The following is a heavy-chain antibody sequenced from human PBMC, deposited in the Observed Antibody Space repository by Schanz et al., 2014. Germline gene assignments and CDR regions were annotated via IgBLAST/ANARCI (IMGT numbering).Heavy chain of an antibody. D-gene: IGHD2-15*01. J-gene: IGHJ5*02. CDR3: ARVISPHRGAASWLDP. Sequence: QVQLQESGPRLVKPSETLSLTCNVSGDSISSYYWSWLRQAPGKGLEWIGYIYYTGSTNNNPSLTSRVPMAVATSTNQFYMRLAYVTAADTALYYCARVISPHRGAASWLDPWGQGTLVTVSS. V-gene: IGHV4-59*01. CDR2: IYYTGST. CDR1: GDSISSYY.